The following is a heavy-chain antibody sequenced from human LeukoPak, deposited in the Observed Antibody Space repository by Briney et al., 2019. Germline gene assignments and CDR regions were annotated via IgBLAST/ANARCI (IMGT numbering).Heavy chain of an antibody. CDR3: ARASQYYYDSSGYYLDY. J-gene: IGHJ4*02. CDR2: IYHSGST. CDR1: GYFISSGYY. D-gene: IGHD3-22*01. Sequence: SETLSLTCTVSGYFISSGYYWGWIRQPPGKGLEWIGSIYHSGSTYYNPSLKSRVTISVDTSKNQFSLKLSSVTAADTAVYYCARASQYYYDSSGYYLDYWGQGTLVTVSS. V-gene: IGHV4-38-2*02.